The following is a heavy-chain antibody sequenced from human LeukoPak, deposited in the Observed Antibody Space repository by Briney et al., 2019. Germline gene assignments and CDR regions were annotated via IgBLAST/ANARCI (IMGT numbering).Heavy chain of an antibody. J-gene: IGHJ6*03. CDR3: AREEEMIGTPRYYYMDV. CDR1: GGSISSGSYY. Sequence: SETLSLTCTVSGGSISSGSYYWSWIRQPAGKGLEWIGRIYTSGSTNYNPSLKSRVTISVDTSKNQFSLKLSSVTAADTAVYYCAREEEMIGTPRYYYMDVWGKGTTVTISS. V-gene: IGHV4-61*02. CDR2: IYTSGST. D-gene: IGHD2-21*01.